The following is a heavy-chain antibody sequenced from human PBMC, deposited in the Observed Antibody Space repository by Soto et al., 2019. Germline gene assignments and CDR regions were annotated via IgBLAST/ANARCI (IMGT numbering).Heavy chain of an antibody. CDR2: ISASGGSI. CDR3: AKGESIYYYYGMDV. Sequence: PGGSLGLSCAASVDTLSSYAMSWVRQAPGKGLEWVSAISASGGSIYYADSVKGRFAISRDNSKNTLYLQMNSLRAEDTAVYYCAKGESIYYYYGMDVWGQGTTVTVSS. CDR1: VDTLSSYA. V-gene: IGHV3-23*01. J-gene: IGHJ6*02. D-gene: IGHD3-3*02.